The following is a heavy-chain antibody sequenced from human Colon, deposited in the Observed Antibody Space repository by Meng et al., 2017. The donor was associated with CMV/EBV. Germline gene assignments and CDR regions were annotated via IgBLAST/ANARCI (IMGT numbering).Heavy chain of an antibody. D-gene: IGHD3-3*01. CDR2: INSDGSST. J-gene: IGHJ4*02. CDR1: GFTFSSYW. Sequence: GGSLRLSCAASGFTFSSYWMHWVRQAPGKGLVWVSRINSDGSSTNYADSVKGRFTISRDNAKNTLYLQMNSLRAEDTAVYYCARIHYDSWSGYYRDYWGQGALVTVSS. V-gene: IGHV3-74*01. CDR3: ARIHYDSWSGYYRDY.